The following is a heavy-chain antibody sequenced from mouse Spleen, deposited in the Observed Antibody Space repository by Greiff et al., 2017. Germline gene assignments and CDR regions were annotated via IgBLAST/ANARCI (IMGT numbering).Heavy chain of an antibody. CDR2: IYPGDGDT. D-gene: IGHD1-1*01. CDR1: GYAFSSYW. V-gene: IGHV1-80*01. CDR3: ASGGGSSYEDYAMDY. J-gene: IGHJ4*01. Sequence: QVQLQQSGAELVKPGASVKISCKASGYAFSSYWMNWVKQRPGKGLEWIGQIYPGDGDTNYNGKFKGKATLTADKSSSTAYMQLSSLTSEDSAVYFCASGGGSSYEDYAMDYWGQGTSVTVSS.